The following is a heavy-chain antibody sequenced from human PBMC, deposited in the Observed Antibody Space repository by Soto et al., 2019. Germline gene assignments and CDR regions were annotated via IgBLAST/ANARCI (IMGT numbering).Heavy chain of an antibody. CDR2: ISYDGSNK. CDR1: GFTFSSYG. V-gene: IGHV3-30*18. CDR3: AKVAILGATAYFEY. D-gene: IGHD1-26*01. J-gene: IGHJ4*02. Sequence: QVQLVESGGGVVQPGRSLRLSCAASGFTFSSYGMHWVRQAPGKGLEWVAVISYDGSNKYYADSVKGQFTISRDNSKNTLYLQMNSLRAEDTAVYYCAKVAILGATAYFEYWGQGTLVTVSS.